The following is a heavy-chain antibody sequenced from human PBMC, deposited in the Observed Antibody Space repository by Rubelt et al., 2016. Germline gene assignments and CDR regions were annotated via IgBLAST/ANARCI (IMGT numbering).Heavy chain of an antibody. D-gene: IGHD5-24*01. CDR1: GGSFSGYY. V-gene: IGHV4-34*01. J-gene: IGHJ5*02. Sequence: QVQLQQWGAGLLKPSETLSLTCAVYGGSFSGYYWSWIRQPPGKGLEWIGEINHSGSTNYNPSLKSRVTISIDTSKNQFSLKLSAVTAADTAVYYCARGLGRDGYNYNWFDPWGQGTLVTVSS. CDR2: INHSGST. CDR3: ARGLGRDGYNYNWFDP.